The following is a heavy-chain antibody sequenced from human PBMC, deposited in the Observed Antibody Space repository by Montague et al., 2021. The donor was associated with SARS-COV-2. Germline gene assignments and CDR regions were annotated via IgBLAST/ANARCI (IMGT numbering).Heavy chain of an antibody. J-gene: IGHJ6*02. Sequence: ETLSLTCTVSGYSISDGYYWVWIRQPPGKGLEWIGNIFQSGTTXYNPSLERRSTMSVDTSKNQFSLKLSSVTAADTAVYYCAREHWENYYDFWSGTNLASDYPYYGMDVWGQGTTVTVSS. D-gene: IGHD3-3*01. CDR3: AREHWENYYDFWSGTNLASDYPYYGMDV. CDR2: IFQSGTT. CDR1: GYSISDGYY. V-gene: IGHV4-38-2*02.